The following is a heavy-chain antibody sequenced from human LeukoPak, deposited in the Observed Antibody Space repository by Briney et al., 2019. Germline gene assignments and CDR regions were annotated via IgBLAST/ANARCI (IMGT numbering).Heavy chain of an antibody. CDR2: IRDDGRNK. D-gene: IGHD4-17*01. Sequence: GGSLRLSCAASGFTFSSYGMHWVRQAPGKGLKWVAFIRDDGRNKYYTDSVKGRFTIPRDNSKNTLYLQMNSLRAEDTGVYYCAKDLNYGDLLDYWGQGTLVTVSS. CDR3: AKDLNYGDLLDY. V-gene: IGHV3-30*02. J-gene: IGHJ4*02. CDR1: GFTFSSYG.